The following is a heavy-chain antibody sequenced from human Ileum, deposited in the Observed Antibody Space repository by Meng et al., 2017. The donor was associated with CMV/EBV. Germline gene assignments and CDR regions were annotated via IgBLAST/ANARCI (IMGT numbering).Heavy chain of an antibody. J-gene: IGHJ4*02. CDR2: VFYTGDY. Sequence: SETLSLTCTVSGGPMSDYYWTWIRQSPGKGLEWIGYVFYTGDYNYNPALESRVSMSVDTSKKQFSLNLSAVTAADTAVYYCASHRYAANYYSDYWAQGMLVTVSS. D-gene: IGHD3-16*01. CDR1: GGPMSDYY. V-gene: IGHV4-59*13. CDR3: ASHRYAANYYSDY.